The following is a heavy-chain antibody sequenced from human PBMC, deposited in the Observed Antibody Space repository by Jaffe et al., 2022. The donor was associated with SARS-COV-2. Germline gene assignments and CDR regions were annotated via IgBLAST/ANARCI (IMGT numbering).Heavy chain of an antibody. CDR2: INPNSGGT. V-gene: IGHV1-2*02. CDR1: GYTFTGYY. D-gene: IGHD2-2*01. J-gene: IGHJ6*02. Sequence: QVQLVQSGAEVKKPGASVKVSCKASGYTFTGYYMHWVRQAPGQGLEWMGWINPNSGGTNYAQKFQGRVTMTRDTSISTAYMELSRLRSDDTAVYYCARGCSSTSCYYYYGMDVWGQGTTVTVSS. CDR3: ARGCSSTSCYYYYGMDV.